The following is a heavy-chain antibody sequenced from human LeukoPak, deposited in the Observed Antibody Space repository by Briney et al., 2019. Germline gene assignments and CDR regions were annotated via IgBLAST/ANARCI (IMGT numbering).Heavy chain of an antibody. J-gene: IGHJ5*02. CDR3: ARNNNWFDP. CDR1: GGSFSGYY. D-gene: IGHD1/OR15-1a*01. CDR2: INPSGST. V-gene: IGHV4-34*01. Sequence: SETLSLTCAVYGGSFSGYYWSWIRQPPGKGLEWIGEINPSGSTNYNPSLKSRVTISVDTSKNQFSLKLSSVTAADTAVYYCARNNNWFDPWGQGTLVTVSS.